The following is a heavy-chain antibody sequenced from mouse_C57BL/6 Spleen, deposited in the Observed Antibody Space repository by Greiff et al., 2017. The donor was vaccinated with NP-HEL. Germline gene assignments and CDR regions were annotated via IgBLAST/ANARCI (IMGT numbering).Heavy chain of an antibody. V-gene: IGHV1-82*01. CDR2: IYPGDGDT. CDR3: ARASGNFDY. CDR1: GYAFSSSW. J-gene: IGHJ2*01. D-gene: IGHD3-1*01. Sequence: VQLVESGPELVKPGASVKISCKASGYAFSSSWMNWVKQRPGKGLEWIGRIYPGDGDTNYNGKFKGKATLTADKSSSTAYMQLSSLTSEDSAVYFCARASGNFDYWGQGTTLTVSS.